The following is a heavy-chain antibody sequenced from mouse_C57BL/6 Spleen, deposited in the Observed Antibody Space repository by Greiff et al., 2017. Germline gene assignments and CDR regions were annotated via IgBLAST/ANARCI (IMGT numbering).Heavy chain of an antibody. V-gene: IGHV1-81*01. J-gene: IGHJ1*03. D-gene: IGHD1-1*01. CDR2: IYPRSGNT. CDR1: GYTFTSYG. Sequence: QVQLQQSGAELARPGASVKLSCKASGYTFTSYGISWVKQRTGQGLEWIGEIYPRSGNTYYNEKFKGKATLTADKSSSTAYMELRSLTSEDSAVYFCARWVSATVVEYFDDWGTGTTVTVAS. CDR3: ARWVSATVVEYFDD.